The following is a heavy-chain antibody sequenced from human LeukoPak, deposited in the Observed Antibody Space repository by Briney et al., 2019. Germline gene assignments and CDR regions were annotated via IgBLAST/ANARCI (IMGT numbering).Heavy chain of an antibody. Sequence: PSETLSLTCTVSRGSIRTYYWSWIRQSPGKGLEWIGYIYDSGTTKYNPSLKSRVTISVDTSKNQFSLKLSSVTAADTAVYYCATRRITMVRGVIGVDYWGQGTLVTVSS. CDR3: ATRRITMVRGVIGVDY. CDR2: IYDSGTT. D-gene: IGHD3-10*01. CDR1: RGSIRTYY. V-gene: IGHV4-59*08. J-gene: IGHJ4*02.